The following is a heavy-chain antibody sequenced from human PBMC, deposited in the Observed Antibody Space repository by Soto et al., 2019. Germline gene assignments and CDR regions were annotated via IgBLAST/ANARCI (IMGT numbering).Heavy chain of an antibody. CDR2: INAGNGNT. Sequence: QVQLVQSGAEVKKPGASVKVSCKASGYTFTSYAMHWVRQAPGQRLEWMGWINAGNGNTKYSQKFQGRVTITRDTSASTAYMELSSLRSEDTAVYYCARVGGPTKYYCYGMDVWGQGTTVTVSS. J-gene: IGHJ6*02. CDR3: ARVGGPTKYYCYGMDV. D-gene: IGHD2-15*01. CDR1: GYTFTSYA. V-gene: IGHV1-3*01.